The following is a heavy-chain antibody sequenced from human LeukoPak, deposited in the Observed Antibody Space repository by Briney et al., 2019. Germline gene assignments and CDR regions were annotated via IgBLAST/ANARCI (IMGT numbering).Heavy chain of an antibody. D-gene: IGHD3-10*01. Sequence: QTGGSLRLSCAASGFTVSSNYVSWVRQAPGKGLEWVSVIYSGDSTYYADSVKGRFTISRDNSKNTLYLQMNSLRAEDTAVYYCARHGSMTLIRGRLRYYYMDVWGKGTTVTISS. V-gene: IGHV3-53*01. CDR2: IYSGDST. J-gene: IGHJ6*03. CDR1: GFTVSSNY. CDR3: ARHGSMTLIRGRLRYYYMDV.